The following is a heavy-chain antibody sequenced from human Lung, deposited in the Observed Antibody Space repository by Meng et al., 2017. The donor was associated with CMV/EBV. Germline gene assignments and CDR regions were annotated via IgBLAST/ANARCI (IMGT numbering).Heavy chain of an antibody. CDR1: GFTFSNYW. D-gene: IGHD6-25*01. Sequence: GESLKISCAASGFTFSNYWMSWVRQAPGKGLEWVANIKEDGSDKYYVDSVKGRFTISRDNAKNSLYLQMNSLRAEDTAVYYCARDRAANSFDPWGQGTLVTVSS. V-gene: IGHV3-7*01. J-gene: IGHJ5*02. CDR2: IKEDGSDK. CDR3: ARDRAANSFDP.